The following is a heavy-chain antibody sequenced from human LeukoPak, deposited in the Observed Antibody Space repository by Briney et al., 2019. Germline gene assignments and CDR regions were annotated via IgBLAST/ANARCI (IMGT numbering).Heavy chain of an antibody. V-gene: IGHV4-31*03. D-gene: IGHD6-13*01. Sequence: SETLSLTCTVSGGSISSGGYYRSWIRQHPGKGLEWIGYIYYSGSTYYNPSLKSRVTISVDTSKNQFSLKLSSVTAADTAVYYCASSIAAAGTRAFDIWGQGTMVTVSS. CDR1: GGSISSGGYY. CDR2: IYYSGST. J-gene: IGHJ3*02. CDR3: ASSIAAAGTRAFDI.